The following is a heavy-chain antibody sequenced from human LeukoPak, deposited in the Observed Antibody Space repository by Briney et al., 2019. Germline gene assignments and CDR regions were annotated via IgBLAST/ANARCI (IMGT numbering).Heavy chain of an antibody. J-gene: IGHJ4*02. CDR2: INPHSGGT. CDR1: RYTFTGYY. D-gene: IGHD2-2*02. Sequence: ASVKISCKASRYTFTGYYFHWVRQAPGQGLEWMGWINPHSGGTNYAQKFQGRVTMTRDTSISTAYMELSRLRSDDTAVYYCARAGIVVVPAAIGYYWGQGTLVTVSS. CDR3: ARAGIVVVPAAIGYY. V-gene: IGHV1-2*02.